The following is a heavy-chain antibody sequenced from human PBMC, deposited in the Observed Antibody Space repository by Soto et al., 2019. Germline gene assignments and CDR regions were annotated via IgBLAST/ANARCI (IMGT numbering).Heavy chain of an antibody. Sequence: GESLTISCTCSGNTFTRYWIAWVRQMPGKGLEWMGIIYPGDSDTRYSPSFQGQVSISADKSISTAYLQWSSLKASDTAMYYCARQDGSALYYFDYWGQGTLVTVSS. CDR2: IYPGDSDT. CDR3: ARQDGSALYYFDY. V-gene: IGHV5-51*01. J-gene: IGHJ4*02. CDR1: GNTFTRYW. D-gene: IGHD6-19*01.